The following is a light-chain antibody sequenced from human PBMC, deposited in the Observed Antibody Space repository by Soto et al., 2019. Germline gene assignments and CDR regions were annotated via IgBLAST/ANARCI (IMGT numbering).Light chain of an antibody. CDR1: SSNIGTYR. CDR2: SDN. J-gene: IGLJ1*01. Sequence: QSVLTQPPSASGTPGQRVTISCSGSSSNIGTYRVSWYQHFPGTAPRLLIYSDNQRPSGVPDRFSASKSGASASLAISGLQSEDEAYFYCAAWDDSMNGCVFGTGTKGTV. V-gene: IGLV1-44*01. CDR3: AAWDDSMNGCV.